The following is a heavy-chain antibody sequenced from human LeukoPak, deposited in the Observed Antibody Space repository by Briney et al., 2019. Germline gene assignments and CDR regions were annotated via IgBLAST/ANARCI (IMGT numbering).Heavy chain of an antibody. CDR2: IYYSGST. Sequence: SETLSLTCTVSGGPISSYYWSWIRQPPGKGLEWIGYIYYSGSTNYNPSLKSRVTISVDTSKNQFSLKLSSVTAADTAVYYCARDLYSSSWYGTARGYNWFDPWGQGTLVTVSS. D-gene: IGHD6-13*01. J-gene: IGHJ5*02. CDR1: GGPISSYY. V-gene: IGHV4-59*01. CDR3: ARDLYSSSWYGTARGYNWFDP.